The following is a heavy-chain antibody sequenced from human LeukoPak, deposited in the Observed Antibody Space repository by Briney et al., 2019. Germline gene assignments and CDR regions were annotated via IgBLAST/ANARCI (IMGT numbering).Heavy chain of an antibody. CDR2: INPSGGST. D-gene: IGHD3-3*01. CDR3: ASGIWSGSYYFDY. V-gene: IGHV1-46*01. CDR1: GYTFTGYY. Sequence: GASVKVSCKASGYTFTGYYMHWLRQAPGQGLEWMVIINPSGGSTSYAQKFQGRVTMTRDTSTSTVYMELSSLRSEDTAVYYCASGIWSGSYYFDYWGQGTLVTVSS. J-gene: IGHJ4*02.